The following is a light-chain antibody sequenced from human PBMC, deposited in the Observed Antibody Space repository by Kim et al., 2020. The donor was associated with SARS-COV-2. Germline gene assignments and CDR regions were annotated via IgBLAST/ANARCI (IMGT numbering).Light chain of an antibody. CDR3: QQYNSYPHT. J-gene: IGKJ4*01. V-gene: IGKV1-16*01. CDR2: DAS. CDR1: HGIKNY. Sequence: ASVGDRVTITCRASHGIKNYLAWFQQRPGKASKRLIYDASSLQGAVPSRFSGSGFGTDFTLTISSLQPEDFATYYCQQYNSYPHTFGGGTKVDIK.